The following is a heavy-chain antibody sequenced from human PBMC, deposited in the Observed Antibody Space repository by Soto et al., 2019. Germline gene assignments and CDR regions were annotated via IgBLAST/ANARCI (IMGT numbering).Heavy chain of an antibody. V-gene: IGHV3-30*09. Sequence: GGSLRLSCGASGFTFRNYTMHWVRQAPGKGLEWVALISYDEIDKYFADAVKGRFAISRDNSKNTLYLQMDSLRAEDTAVYYCAGRSGSSDYWGRGTLVTDSS. D-gene: IGHD3-10*01. J-gene: IGHJ4*02. CDR3: AGRSGSSDY. CDR1: GFTFRNYT. CDR2: ISYDEIDK.